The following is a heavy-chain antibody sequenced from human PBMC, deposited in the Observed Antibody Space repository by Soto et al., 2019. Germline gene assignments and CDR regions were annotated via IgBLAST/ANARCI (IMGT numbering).Heavy chain of an antibody. D-gene: IGHD3-22*01. V-gene: IGHV3-30-3*01. CDR3: ARDWRYDSSGYYYYYYGMDV. CDR2: ISYDGSNK. Sequence: VGSRRLSCAASGFTFSSYAMHWVRQAPGNGLEWVAVISYDGSNKYYADSVKGRFTISRDNSKNTLYLQMNSLRAEDTAVYYCARDWRYDSSGYYYYYYGMDVWGQGTTVTRLL. CDR1: GFTFSSYA. J-gene: IGHJ6*02.